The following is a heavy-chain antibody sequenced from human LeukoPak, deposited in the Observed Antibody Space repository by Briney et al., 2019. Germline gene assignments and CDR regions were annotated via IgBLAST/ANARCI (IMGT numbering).Heavy chain of an antibody. CDR2: ISAYNGNT. D-gene: IGHD2-15*01. CDR3: ARDGYCSGGSCSRGDAFDI. CDR1: GYTFTSYG. V-gene: IGHV1-18*01. Sequence: ASVKVSCKASGYTFTSYGISWVRQAPGQGLEWMGRISAYNGNTNYAQKLQGRVTMTTDTSTSTAYMELRSLRSDDTAVYYCARDGYCSGGSCSRGDAFDIWGQGTMVTVSS. J-gene: IGHJ3*02.